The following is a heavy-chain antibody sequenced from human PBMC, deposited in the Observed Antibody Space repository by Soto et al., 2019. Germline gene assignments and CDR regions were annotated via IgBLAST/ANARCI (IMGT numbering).Heavy chain of an antibody. J-gene: IGHJ5*02. CDR3: ARMYSSGSGWFHP. Sequence: SETLALTRFVSGYSITAGGYYCSWIRHHPGKGLEWIGSFYSTGNIIYNPSLRSRVSISGDTSSNQFSMSLTSVTAADTARYYCARMYSSGSGWFHPWGQGNLVT. CDR1: GYSITAGGYY. CDR2: FYSTGNI. D-gene: IGHD6-19*01. V-gene: IGHV4-39*07.